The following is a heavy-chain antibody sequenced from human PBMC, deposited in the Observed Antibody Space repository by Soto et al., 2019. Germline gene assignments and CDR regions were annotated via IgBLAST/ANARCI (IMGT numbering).Heavy chain of an antibody. Sequence: QVQLQESGPGLVKPSETLSLTCTVSGGSISSYYWSWIRQPPGKGLEWIGYIYFTGTTNYNPSLKSRVTITVDTSKNQFSLKLNSVTAADTAVYYCARVLGGSGWIDYWGQGTLVTVSS. CDR2: IYFTGTT. CDR3: ARVLGGSGWIDY. V-gene: IGHV4-59*01. CDR1: GGSISSYY. J-gene: IGHJ4*02. D-gene: IGHD6-19*01.